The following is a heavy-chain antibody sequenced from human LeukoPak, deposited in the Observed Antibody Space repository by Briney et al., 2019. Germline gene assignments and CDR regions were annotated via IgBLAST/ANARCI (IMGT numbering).Heavy chain of an antibody. V-gene: IGHV4-4*02. CDR2: IYHSGST. Sequence: SGTLSLTCAVSGGSISSSNWWSWVRPPPGKGLEWIGEIYHSGSTNYNPSLKSRVTISVDKSKNQFSLKLSSVTAADTAVYYCASQDYGDYRLPDYWGQGTLVTVSS. CDR3: ASQDYGDYRLPDY. CDR1: GGSISSSNW. D-gene: IGHD4-17*01. J-gene: IGHJ4*02.